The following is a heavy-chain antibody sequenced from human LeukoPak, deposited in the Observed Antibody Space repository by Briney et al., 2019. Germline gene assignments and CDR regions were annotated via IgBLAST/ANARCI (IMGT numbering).Heavy chain of an antibody. V-gene: IGHV3-23*01. CDR1: GFTFSSYA. Sequence: GGSLRLSCAASGFTFSSYAMSWVRQAPGKGLEWVSAISGSGGNTYYADSVKGRFTISRDNSKNTLYLQMNSLRAEDTAVYYCARRLRYYYYYMGVWGKGTTVTVSS. CDR2: ISGSGGNT. J-gene: IGHJ6*03. CDR3: ARRLRYYYYYMGV.